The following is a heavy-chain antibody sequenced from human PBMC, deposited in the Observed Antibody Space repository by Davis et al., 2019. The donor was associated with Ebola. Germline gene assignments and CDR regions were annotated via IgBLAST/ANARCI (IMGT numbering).Heavy chain of an antibody. CDR2: IGSDGAR. Sequence: GESLKISCVASGFSLGPCAMSWVRQAPGKGLEWVSGIGSDGARHYADSVKGRFTISRDDSKNTLYLQMNSLRGEDTAVYYCAKDLFWWSASDVWGQGTTVTVS. J-gene: IGHJ6*02. CDR3: AKDLFWWSASDV. D-gene: IGHD2-8*02. CDR1: GFSLGPCA. V-gene: IGHV3-23*01.